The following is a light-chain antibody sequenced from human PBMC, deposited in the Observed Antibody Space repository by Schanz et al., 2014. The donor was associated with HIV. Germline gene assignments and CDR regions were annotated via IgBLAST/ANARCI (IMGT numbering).Light chain of an antibody. CDR2: DAS. V-gene: IGKV3-20*01. Sequence: EIVLTQSPATLSLSPGDRATLSCRASKSVSSNYFAWYQQKPGQAPRLLIYDASNRATGIPARFSGSGSGTDFTLTITRLEPEDFAVYYCHQYGSSPRTFGQGTKVEI. J-gene: IGKJ1*01. CDR3: HQYGSSPRT. CDR1: KSVSSNY.